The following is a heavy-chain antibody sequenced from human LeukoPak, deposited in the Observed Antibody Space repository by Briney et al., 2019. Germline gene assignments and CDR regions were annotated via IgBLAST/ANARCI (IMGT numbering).Heavy chain of an antibody. CDR1: GFTFSSYG. V-gene: IGHV3-33*01. CDR3: ARDIASDYYGSGSFDY. D-gene: IGHD3-10*01. Sequence: GGSLRLSCAASGFTFSSYGMHWVRQAQGKGLGWGAVIWYDGSNKYYADSVKGRFTISRDNSKNTLYLQMNSLRAEDTAVYYCARDIASDYYGSGSFDYWGQGTLVTVSS. J-gene: IGHJ4*02. CDR2: IWYDGSNK.